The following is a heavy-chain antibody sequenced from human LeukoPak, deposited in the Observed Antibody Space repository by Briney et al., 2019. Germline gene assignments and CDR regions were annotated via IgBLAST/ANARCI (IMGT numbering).Heavy chain of an antibody. CDR2: MNPNSGNT. D-gene: IGHD2-2*01. Sequence: ASVKVSCKASGYTFTSYDINWVRQATGQGLEWMGWMNPNSGNTGYAQKFQGRVTMTRNTSISTAYMELSSLRSEDTAVYYCARDQLGYCSSTSCYYYYGMDVWGQGTTVTVSS. CDR1: GYTFTSYD. V-gene: IGHV1-8*01. J-gene: IGHJ6*02. CDR3: ARDQLGYCSSTSCYYYYGMDV.